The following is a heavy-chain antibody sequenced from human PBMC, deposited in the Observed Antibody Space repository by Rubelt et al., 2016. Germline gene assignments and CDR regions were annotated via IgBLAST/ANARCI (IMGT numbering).Heavy chain of an antibody. CDR3: ARVVGTFGVVILMTWVGNWFDP. CDR2: IYYSGST. CDR1: GGSISSYY. V-gene: IGHV4-39*07. D-gene: IGHD3-3*01. J-gene: IGHJ5*02. Sequence: ESGPGLVKPSETLSLTCTVSGGSISSYYWGWIRQPPGKGLEWIGSIYYSGSTYYNPSLKSRVTISVDTSKNQFSLKLSSVTAADTAVYYCARVVGTFGVVILMTWVGNWFDPWGQGTLVTVSS.